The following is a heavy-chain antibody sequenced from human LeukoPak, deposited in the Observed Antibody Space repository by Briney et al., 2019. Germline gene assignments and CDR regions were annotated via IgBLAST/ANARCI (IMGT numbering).Heavy chain of an antibody. CDR2: IYSGGST. J-gene: IGHJ6*02. D-gene: IGHD3-22*01. Sequence: PGGSLRLSCAASGFTVSSNYMSWVRQAPGKGLEWVSAIYSGGSTYYADSVKGRFTISRDNSKNTLYLQMNSLRAEDTAIYYCARLNMIPYYYGMDVWGQGTTVTVSS. CDR3: ARLNMIPYYYGMDV. CDR1: GFTVSSNY. V-gene: IGHV3-53*01.